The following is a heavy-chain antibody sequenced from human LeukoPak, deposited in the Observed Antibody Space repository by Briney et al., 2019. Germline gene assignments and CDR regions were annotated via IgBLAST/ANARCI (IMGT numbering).Heavy chain of an antibody. D-gene: IGHD5-24*01. CDR1: GFTFSSYA. CDR2: ISGMSSTI. Sequence: GGSLRLSCAASGFTFSSYAMNWVRQAPGKGLEWVSFISGMSSTIYYADSVKGRFTISRDNAKNSVYLQMNSLRDEDTAVYYCARDSSDAYNPEPGYWGQGTLVTVSS. V-gene: IGHV3-48*02. CDR3: ARDSSDAYNPEPGY. J-gene: IGHJ4*02.